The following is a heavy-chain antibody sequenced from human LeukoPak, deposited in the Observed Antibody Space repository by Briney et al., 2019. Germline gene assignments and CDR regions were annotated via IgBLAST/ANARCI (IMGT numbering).Heavy chain of an antibody. CDR3: AELGITMIGGV. J-gene: IGHJ6*04. CDR1: GFTFSDDY. V-gene: IGHV3-11*04. Sequence: PGGSLRLSCAASGFTFSDDYMTWIRQAPGKGLEWVSYISNSDGTTYYADFVRGRFTISRDNAKKSLYLQMNSLRAEDTAVYYCAELGITMIGGVWGKGTTVTISS. D-gene: IGHD3-10*02. CDR2: ISNSDGTT.